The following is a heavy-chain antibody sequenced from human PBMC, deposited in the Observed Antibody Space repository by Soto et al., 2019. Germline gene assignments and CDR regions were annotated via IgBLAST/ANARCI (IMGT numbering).Heavy chain of an antibody. D-gene: IGHD3-3*01. V-gene: IGHV1-69*12. J-gene: IGHJ5*02. CDR2: IIPMFGRA. Sequence: QVQLVQSGAEVKEPGSSVKVSCKASGGSFSNYGFNWVRQAPGQGLEWMGGIIPMFGRANYAQKFQGRVTITADGSTTTAYMELSSLTSEDTALYYCARDMKPVFGVVTYNWFDPWGQGTLVTVS. CDR3: ARDMKPVFGVVTYNWFDP. CDR1: GGSFSNYG.